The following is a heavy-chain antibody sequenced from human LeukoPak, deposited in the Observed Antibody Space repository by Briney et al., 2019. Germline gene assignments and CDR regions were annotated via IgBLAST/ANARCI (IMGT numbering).Heavy chain of an antibody. CDR3: AQGWDLNS. J-gene: IGHJ4*02. CDR1: GDSVSSNNVA. CDR2: TFYRSKWYF. Sequence: SQTLSLTCAISGDSVSSNNVAWNWIRQSPSRGLEWLGGTFYRSKWYFDYAESVKSRITIYPDTSKNQFSLQLKSVTPEDTAVYYCAQGWDLNSWGQGTLVTVSS. V-gene: IGHV6-1*01. D-gene: IGHD1-26*01.